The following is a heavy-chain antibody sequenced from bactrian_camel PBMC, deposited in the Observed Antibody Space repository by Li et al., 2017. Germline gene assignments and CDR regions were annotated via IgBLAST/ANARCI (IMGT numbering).Heavy chain of an antibody. CDR1: GVPFSSGY. V-gene: IGHV3-2*01. CDR2: IYSDGTNA. D-gene: IGHD3*01. CDR3: ARDCCSPRHFYY. Sequence: VQLVESGGGLVQPGESLTLSCATSGVPFSSGYMAWVRQAPGKGLEWVSSIYSDGTNAYYTDAVKGRFTISRDTAKNTVSLQMNNLESEDTALYYCARDCCSPRHFYYWGQGTQVTVS. J-gene: IGHJ4*01.